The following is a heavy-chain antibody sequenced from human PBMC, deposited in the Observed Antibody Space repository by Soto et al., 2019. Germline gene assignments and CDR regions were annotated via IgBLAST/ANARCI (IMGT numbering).Heavy chain of an antibody. J-gene: IGHJ4*02. CDR3: ARERVDGVWDY. CDR2: ISAYNGNT. Sequence: ASVKVACKVSGYTLTELSMHWVRQAPGQGLEWMGWISAYNGNTNYAQKLQGRVTMTTDTSTSTAYMELRSLRSDDTAVYYCARERVDGVWDYWGQGTLVTVSS. CDR1: GYTLTELS. D-gene: IGHD2-8*01. V-gene: IGHV1-18*01.